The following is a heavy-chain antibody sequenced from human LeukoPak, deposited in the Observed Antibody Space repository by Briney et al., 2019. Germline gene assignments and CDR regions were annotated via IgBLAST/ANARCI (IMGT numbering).Heavy chain of an antibody. V-gene: IGHV4-59*01. Sequence: SETLSLTCTVSGGSISSYYWNWIRQPPGKGLEWIGYIYYSGSTNYNPSLTSRVTISVDTSKNQFSLKLSSVTATDTAVYYCARHQRGHSDAFDIWVQGTMVTVSS. CDR1: GGSISSYY. CDR3: ARHQRGHSDAFDI. CDR2: IYYSGST. D-gene: IGHD2-21*01. J-gene: IGHJ3*02.